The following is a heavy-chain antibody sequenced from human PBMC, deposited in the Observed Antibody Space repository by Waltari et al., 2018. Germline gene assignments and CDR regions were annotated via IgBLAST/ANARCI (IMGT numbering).Heavy chain of an antibody. D-gene: IGHD3-10*01. Sequence: QVQLVESGGGVAQPGRSLRPACAASGFTFSSYGMHWVRQAPGKGLEWVAVIWYDGSNKSYADSVKGRFTISRDNSKNTLYLQMNSLRAEDTAVYYCMCFGESFDHWGQGILVTVSS. J-gene: IGHJ4*02. CDR1: GFTFSSYG. CDR3: MCFGESFDH. V-gene: IGHV3-33*01. CDR2: IWYDGSNK.